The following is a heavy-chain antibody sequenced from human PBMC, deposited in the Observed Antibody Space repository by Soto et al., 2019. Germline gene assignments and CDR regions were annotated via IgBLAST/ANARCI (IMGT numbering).Heavy chain of an antibody. D-gene: IGHD3-3*01. CDR3: ARNDYDFWSGYYPDGPFDY. Sequence: PSETLSLTCTVSGGSISSGGYYWTWIRQQPGKGLEWIGYIYYSGSTYYNPSLKSRLTISVDTSKNQFSLKLSSVTAADTAVYYCARNDYDFWSGYYPDGPFDYWGQGTLVTVSS. V-gene: IGHV4-31*03. CDR2: IYYSGST. J-gene: IGHJ4*02. CDR1: GGSISSGGYY.